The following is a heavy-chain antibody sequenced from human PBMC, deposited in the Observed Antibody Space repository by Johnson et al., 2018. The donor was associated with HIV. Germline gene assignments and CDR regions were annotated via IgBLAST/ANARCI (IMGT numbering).Heavy chain of an antibody. CDR1: GFTFSSYW. Sequence: VQLVESGGGLVQPGGSLRLSCAASGFTFSSYWMHWVRQAPGKGLVWVSRINRDGSSTNYADSVKGRFTISRDNAKNTLYLQMNSLRAEDTAVYYCERDKVVAVTYDAFDMWGQGTMVTVSS. CDR3: ERDKVVAVTYDAFDM. D-gene: IGHD2-15*01. V-gene: IGHV3-74*01. J-gene: IGHJ3*02. CDR2: INRDGSST.